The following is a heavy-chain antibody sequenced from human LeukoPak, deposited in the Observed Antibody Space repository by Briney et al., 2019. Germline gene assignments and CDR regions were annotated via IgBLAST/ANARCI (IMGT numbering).Heavy chain of an antibody. CDR2: IYYSGST. J-gene: IGHJ3*02. CDR3: ARAGYCSSTSCYTTPWAFDI. Sequence: SETLSLTSTVSGGSISSYYWSWIRQPPGKGLEWIGYIYYSGSTNYNPSLKSRVTISVDTSKNQFSLKLSSVTAADTAVYYCARAGYCSSTSCYTTPWAFDIWGQGTMVTVSS. D-gene: IGHD2-2*02. CDR1: GGSISSYY. V-gene: IGHV4-59*01.